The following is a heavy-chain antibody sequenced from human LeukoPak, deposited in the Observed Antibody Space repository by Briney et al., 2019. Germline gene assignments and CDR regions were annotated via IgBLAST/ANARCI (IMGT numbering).Heavy chain of an antibody. V-gene: IGHV4-61*02. CDR3: ARCEGDSGGRFLEWRRPRDYYYYMDV. Sequence: SETLSLTCTVSGGSISSGSYYWSWIRQPAGKGLEWIGRIYTSGSTNYNPSLKSRVTISVDTSKNQFSLKLSSVTAADTAVYYCARCEGDSGGRFLEWRRPRDYYYYMDVWGKGTTVTVSS. J-gene: IGHJ6*03. D-gene: IGHD3-3*01. CDR2: IYTSGST. CDR1: GGSISSGSYY.